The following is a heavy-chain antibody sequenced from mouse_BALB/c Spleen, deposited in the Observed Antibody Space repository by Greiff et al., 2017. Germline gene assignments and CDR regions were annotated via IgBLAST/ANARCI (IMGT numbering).Heavy chain of an antibody. Sequence: DVKLQESGPGLVKPSQSLSLTCSVTGYSITSGYYWNWIRQFPGNKLEWMGYISYDGSNNYNPSLKNRISITRDTSKNQFFLKLNSVTTEDTATYYCARPPITTVVRYWYFDVWGAGTTVTVSS. CDR2: ISYDGSN. V-gene: IGHV3-6*01. CDR3: ARPPITTVVRYWYFDV. J-gene: IGHJ1*01. CDR1: GYSITSGYY. D-gene: IGHD1-1*01.